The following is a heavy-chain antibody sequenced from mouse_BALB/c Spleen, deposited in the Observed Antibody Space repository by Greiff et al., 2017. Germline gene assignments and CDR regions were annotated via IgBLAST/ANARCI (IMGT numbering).Heavy chain of an antibody. CDR3: ARSSDGNYEFAY. CDR1: GFTFSSFG. J-gene: IGHJ3*01. D-gene: IGHD2-1*01. V-gene: IGHV5-17*02. Sequence: EVQRVESGGGLVQPGGSRKLSCAASGFTFSSFGMHWVRQAPEKGLEWVAYISSGSSTIYYADTVKGRFTISRDNPKNTLFLQMTSLRSEDTAMYYCARSSDGNYEFAYWGQGTLVTVSA. CDR2: ISSGSSTI.